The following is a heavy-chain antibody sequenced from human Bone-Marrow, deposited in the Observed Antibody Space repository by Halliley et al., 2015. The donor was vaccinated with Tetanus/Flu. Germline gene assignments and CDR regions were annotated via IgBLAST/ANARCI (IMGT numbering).Heavy chain of an antibody. Sequence: SLRLSCATSGFTFSAHWMNWVRQAPGKGLEWVSGIARSGGNTHYADSVKGRFTISRDNSRNTLYLQMNTLRAEDTAVYFCANFGPPATCNGGSCYLWGWLDVDVWGQGTTVSVSS. CDR2: IARSGGNT. D-gene: IGHD2-15*01. CDR3: ANFGPPATCNGGSCYLWGWLDVDV. CDR1: GFTFSAHW. V-gene: IGHV3-23*01. J-gene: IGHJ6*02.